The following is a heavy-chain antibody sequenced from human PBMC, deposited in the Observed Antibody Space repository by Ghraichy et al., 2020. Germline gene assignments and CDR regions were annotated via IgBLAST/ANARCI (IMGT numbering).Heavy chain of an antibody. CDR3: ARVEMATIYLGYYFDY. V-gene: IGHV4-31*03. CDR1: GGSISSSRYY. D-gene: IGHD5-24*01. Sequence: SETLSLTCTVSGGSISSSRYYWGWIRQHPGKGLEWIGHPGKGLEWIGYSYYSGNAYYNPSLKSRVTISVDTSKNQFSLKLTSVTAADTAVYYCARVEMATIYLGYYFDYWGQGTLVTVSS. CDR2: SYYSGNA. J-gene: IGHJ4*02.